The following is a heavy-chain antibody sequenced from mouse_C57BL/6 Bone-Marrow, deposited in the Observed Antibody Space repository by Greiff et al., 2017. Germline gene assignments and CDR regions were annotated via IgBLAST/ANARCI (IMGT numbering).Heavy chain of an antibody. CDR1: GYTFTDYY. CDR3: ARCAGTYYFDY. J-gene: IGHJ2*01. Sequence: VQLQQSGPELVKPGASVKISCKASGYTFTDYYMNWVKQSHGKSLEWIGDINPNNGGTSYNQKFKGKATLTVDKSSSTAYMELRSLTSEDSAVYYCARCAGTYYFDYWGQGTTLTVSS. CDR2: INPNNGGT. V-gene: IGHV1-26*01. D-gene: IGHD4-1*01.